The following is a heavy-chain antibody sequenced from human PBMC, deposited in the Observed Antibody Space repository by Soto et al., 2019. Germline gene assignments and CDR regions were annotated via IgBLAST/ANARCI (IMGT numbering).Heavy chain of an antibody. D-gene: IGHD5-12*01. V-gene: IGHV3-23*01. Sequence: EVQLLESGGGLVQPGGSLRLSCAASGFTFSSYAMSWVRQAPGKGLEWVAAISGSGGRTYYANSLKGRFTIPKNNSKNTLYLRMNRLRAEVAAVDYCAKKDRGYDGWFDPWGQGTPVTVSS. CDR1: GFTFSSYA. CDR3: AKKDRGYDGWFDP. J-gene: IGHJ5*02. CDR2: ISGSGGRT.